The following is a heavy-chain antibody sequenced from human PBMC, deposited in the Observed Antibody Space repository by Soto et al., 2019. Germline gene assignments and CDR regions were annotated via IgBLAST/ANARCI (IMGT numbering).Heavy chain of an antibody. D-gene: IGHD2-8*01. J-gene: IGHJ4*02. V-gene: IGHV3-33*08. CDR1: GFTFRNHA. Sequence: VQLVESGGVVVQPGRSLRLSCAASGFTFRNHAMHWVRQAPGKGLEWVGLIWYDGTSKYYADSVKGRFTISRDNSKNTLYLEMNSLRVEDTAIYYCARDQGVVIIKDHWGQGTLVTVSS. CDR3: ARDQGVVIIKDH. CDR2: IWYDGTSK.